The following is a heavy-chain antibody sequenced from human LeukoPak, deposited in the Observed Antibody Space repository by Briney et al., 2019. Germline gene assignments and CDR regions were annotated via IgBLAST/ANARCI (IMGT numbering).Heavy chain of an antibody. V-gene: IGHV4-31*03. CDR3: ARYPIGLLHFDY. Sequence: SETLSLTCTVSGGSIRSSYYYWSWIRQHPGKGLEWIGYIYYSGSTYYNPSLKSRVTISVDTSKNQFSLKLSSVTAADTAVYYCARYPIGLLHFDYWGQGTLVTVSS. J-gene: IGHJ4*02. CDR2: IYYSGST. CDR1: GGSIRSSYYY. D-gene: IGHD1-26*01.